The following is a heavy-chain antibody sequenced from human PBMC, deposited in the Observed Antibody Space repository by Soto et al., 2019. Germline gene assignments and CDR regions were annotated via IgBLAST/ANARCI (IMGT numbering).Heavy chain of an antibody. V-gene: IGHV3-33*01. D-gene: IGHD1-1*01. CDR2: IWYDGSNK. Sequence: QVQLVESGGGVVQPGRSLRLSCAASGFTFSSYGMHWVRQAPGKGLEWVAVIWYDGSNKYYADSVKGRFTISRDNSKNTLYLQMNSLRAEDTAVYYCARDPTGTQLDYRGQGTLVTVSS. J-gene: IGHJ4*02. CDR1: GFTFSSYG. CDR3: ARDPTGTQLDY.